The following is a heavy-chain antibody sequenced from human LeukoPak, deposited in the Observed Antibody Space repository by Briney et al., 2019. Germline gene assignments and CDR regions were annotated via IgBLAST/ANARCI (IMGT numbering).Heavy chain of an antibody. CDR3: ERHGGSGKSYYYDYMAV. CDR2: IYPGDSGT. J-gene: IGHJ6*03. CDR1: GYSFTSYW. Sequence: GESLKISCKGSGYSFTSYWIGWVRQMPGKGLEWMGIIYPGDSGTRYSPSLQGQVTISADKSISTAYLEWSSLQASDTATYYCERHGGSGKSYYYDYMAVWGKGTTVIVSS. V-gene: IGHV5-51*01.